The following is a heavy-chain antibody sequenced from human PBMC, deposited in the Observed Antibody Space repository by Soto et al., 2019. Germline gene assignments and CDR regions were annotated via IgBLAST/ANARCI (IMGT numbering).Heavy chain of an antibody. CDR2: ISSSSSTI. CDR1: GFTFSSYS. V-gene: IGHV3-48*01. CDR3: ARVVTYCSGGSCYDDAFDI. Sequence: GGSLRLSCAASGFTFSSYSMNWVRQAPGKGLEWVSYISSSSSTIYYADTVKGRFTISRDNAKNSLYLQMNSLRAEDTAVYYCARVVTYCSGGSCYDDAFDIWGQGTMVTVSS. D-gene: IGHD2-15*01. J-gene: IGHJ3*02.